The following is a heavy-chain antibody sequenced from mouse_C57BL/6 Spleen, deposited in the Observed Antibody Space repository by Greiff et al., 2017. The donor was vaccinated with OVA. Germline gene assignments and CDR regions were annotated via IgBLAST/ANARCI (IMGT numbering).Heavy chain of an antibody. J-gene: IGHJ2*01. CDR3: TTFSNSNYGY. CDR1: GFNITDSY. Sequence: EVQLQQSGAELVRPGASVKLSCTASGFNITDSYMHWVKQRPEQGLEWIGRIDPEDGDTDYAPKFQGKATMTADTSSNTAYLQLSSLTSEDTAVYYCTTFSNSNYGYWGQGTTLTVSS. D-gene: IGHD2-5*01. V-gene: IGHV14-1*01. CDR2: IDPEDGDT.